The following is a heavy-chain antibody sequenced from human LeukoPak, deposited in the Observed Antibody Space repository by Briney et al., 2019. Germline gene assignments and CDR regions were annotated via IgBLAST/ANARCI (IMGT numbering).Heavy chain of an antibody. CDR1: GFTFDDYA. V-gene: IGHV3-9*01. D-gene: IGHD5-24*01. Sequence: PGGSLRLSCAASGFTFDDYAMHWVRQAPGKGLEWVSGISWNSGSIGYADSVKGRFTISRDNAKNSLYLQMNSLRAEDTAVYYCAREGKRWLQFKLGYFDYWGQGTLVTVSS. CDR3: AREGKRWLQFKLGYFDY. J-gene: IGHJ4*02. CDR2: ISWNSGSI.